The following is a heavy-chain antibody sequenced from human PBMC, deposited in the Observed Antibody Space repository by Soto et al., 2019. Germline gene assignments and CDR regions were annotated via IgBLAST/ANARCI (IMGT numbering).Heavy chain of an antibody. CDR3: AKGYDFWSGYLGYYYGMDV. D-gene: IGHD3-3*01. Sequence: EVQLLESGGGLVQPGGSLRLSCAASGFTFSSYAMSWVRQAPWKGLEWVSGISGSGGSTYYADSVQGRFTISRDNSKNTLYLQMKSLRAEDTAVYYCAKGYDFWSGYLGYYYGMDVWGQGPKVTVSS. V-gene: IGHV3-23*01. J-gene: IGHJ6*02. CDR2: ISGSGGST. CDR1: GFTFSSYA.